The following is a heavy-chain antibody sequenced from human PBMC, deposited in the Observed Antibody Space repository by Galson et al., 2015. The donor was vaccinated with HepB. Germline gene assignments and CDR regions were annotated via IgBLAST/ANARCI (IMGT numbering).Heavy chain of an antibody. Sequence: SLRLSCAASGFTFSSYSMNWVRQAPGKGLEWVSYISSSSSTIYYADSVKGRFTISRDNAKNSLYLQMNSLRAEDTAVYYCARDDSHSDVVVTATFDYWGQGTLVTVSS. D-gene: IGHD2-21*02. CDR3: ARDDSHSDVVVTATFDY. CDR2: ISSSSSTI. CDR1: GFTFSSYS. V-gene: IGHV3-48*04. J-gene: IGHJ4*02.